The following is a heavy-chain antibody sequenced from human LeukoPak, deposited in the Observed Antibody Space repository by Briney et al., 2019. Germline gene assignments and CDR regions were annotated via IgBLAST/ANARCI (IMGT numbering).Heavy chain of an antibody. CDR1: GFTFSSYW. D-gene: IGHD6-25*01. Sequence: GGSLRLSCSVSGFTFSSYWMSWVRQAPGEGLEWVANIKQDRSEKYYVDSVKGRFTISRDNAKNSLYLQMNCLRAEDTAVYYCARGGYFTTDAFDIWGQGTMVTVSS. CDR2: IKQDRSEK. V-gene: IGHV3-7*03. J-gene: IGHJ3*02. CDR3: ARGGYFTTDAFDI.